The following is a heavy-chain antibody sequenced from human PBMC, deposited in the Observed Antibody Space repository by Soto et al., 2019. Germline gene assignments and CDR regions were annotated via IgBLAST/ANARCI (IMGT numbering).Heavy chain of an antibody. CDR2: MYSSGNT. CDR1: GASINSRNQY. D-gene: IGHD6-13*01. V-gene: IGHV4-39*01. Sequence: KTSETLSLTCTVAGASINSRNQYWGWIRQPPGKGLEWIASMYSSGNTYHNPSLRSRVTVSVDTSRNQFSLRLISVTAADTAVYYCARSMRGTISAVPEYWGPGTLVTVSS. J-gene: IGHJ4*02. CDR3: ARSMRGTISAVPEY.